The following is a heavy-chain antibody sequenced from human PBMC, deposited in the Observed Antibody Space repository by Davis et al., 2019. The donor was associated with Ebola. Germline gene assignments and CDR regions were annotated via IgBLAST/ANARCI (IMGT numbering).Heavy chain of an antibody. CDR3: ARFMYRNVDY. CDR2: IYYSGST. V-gene: IGHV4-59*08. CDR1: GGSISSYY. J-gene: IGHJ4*02. D-gene: IGHD1-14*01. Sequence: SETLSLTCTVSGGSISSYYWSWIRQPPGKGLEWIGYIYYSGSTYYNPSLKSRVTISVDTSKNQFSLKLSSVTAADTAVYYCARFMYRNVDYLGQGTLVTVSS.